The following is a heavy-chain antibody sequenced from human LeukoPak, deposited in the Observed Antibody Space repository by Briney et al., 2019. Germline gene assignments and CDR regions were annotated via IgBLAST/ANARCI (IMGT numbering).Heavy chain of an antibody. D-gene: IGHD3-10*01. CDR1: GYTFTSYG. V-gene: IGHV1-18*01. Sequence: ASVKVSCKASGYTFTSYGISWVRQAPGQGLEWMGWISAYNGNTNYAQKLQGRVTMTTDTSTSTAYMELRSLRSDDTAVYYCARGEAYYYGSGSYYNGAFDIWGQGTMVTVSS. CDR2: ISAYNGNT. CDR3: ARGEAYYYGSGSYYNGAFDI. J-gene: IGHJ3*02.